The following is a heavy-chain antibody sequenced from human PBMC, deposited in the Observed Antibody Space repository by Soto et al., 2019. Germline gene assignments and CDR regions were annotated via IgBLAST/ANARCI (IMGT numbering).Heavy chain of an antibody. CDR1: GFTFSSYG. J-gene: IGHJ4*02. CDR3: ARDQSYYGSGSQDY. CDR2: IWYDGSNK. Sequence: GGSLRLSCAASGFTFSSYGMHWVRQAPGKGLEWVAVIWYDGSNKYYADSVKGRFTISRDNSKNTLYLQMNSLRAEDTAVYYCARDQSYYGSGSQDYWGQGTLVTGSS. D-gene: IGHD3-10*01. V-gene: IGHV3-33*01.